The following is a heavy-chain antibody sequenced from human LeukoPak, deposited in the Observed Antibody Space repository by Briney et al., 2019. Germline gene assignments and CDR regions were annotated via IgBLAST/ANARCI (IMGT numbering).Heavy chain of an antibody. V-gene: IGHV1-69*13. Sequence: SVTVSCTASRGTFSSYAISWVRQAPGQGLEWMGGIIPIFGTANYAQKFQGRVTITADESTSTAYMELSSLRSEDTAVYYCASIYGDSLDYWGQGTLVTVSS. D-gene: IGHD4-17*01. CDR1: RGTFSSYA. J-gene: IGHJ4*02. CDR2: IIPIFGTA. CDR3: ASIYGDSLDY.